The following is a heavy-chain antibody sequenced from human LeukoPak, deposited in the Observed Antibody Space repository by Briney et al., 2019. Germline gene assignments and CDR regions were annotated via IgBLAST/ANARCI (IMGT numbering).Heavy chain of an antibody. J-gene: IGHJ4*02. CDR2: VWYDGGNK. CDR3: ARGIGAVDLIDY. Sequence: GGSLRLSCAASGFTFSSYAMHWVRQAPGKGLEWVAVVWYDGGNKYYGDSVKGRVTISRDNSKNTLYLQMNSLRVDDTAVYYCARGIGAVDLIDYWGQGTLVTVSS. D-gene: IGHD6-19*01. CDR1: GFTFSSYA. V-gene: IGHV3-33*08.